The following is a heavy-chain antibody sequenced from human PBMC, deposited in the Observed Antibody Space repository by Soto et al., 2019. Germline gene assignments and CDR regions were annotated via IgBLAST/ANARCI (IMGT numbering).Heavy chain of an antibody. J-gene: IGHJ4*02. V-gene: IGHV3-23*01. CDR2: ISGSGGST. CDR1: GFTFSSYA. CDR3: ANAYNEYVRLLLDY. D-gene: IGHD3-16*01. Sequence: EVQLLESGGGLVQPGGSLRLSCAASGFTFSSYAMSWVRQAPGKGLEWVSAISGSGGSTYYADSVKGRFTISRDNSKKTLDLQINSLRAEDTPVYYCANAYNEYVRLLLDYWGQGTLVTVSS.